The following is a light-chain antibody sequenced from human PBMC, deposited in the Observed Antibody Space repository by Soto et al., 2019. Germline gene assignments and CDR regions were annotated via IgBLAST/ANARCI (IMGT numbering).Light chain of an antibody. V-gene: IGKV1-8*01. CDR1: QGISSY. CDR2: AAS. Sequence: AIRMTQSPSSLSASTGDRVTITCLASQGISSYLAWYQQKPGKAPKLLIYAASTLQSGVPSRFSGSGSGTDFTLTISSLQPEDFATYYCQQSYSTLTWTFGQGTKVDIK. J-gene: IGKJ1*01. CDR3: QQSYSTLTWT.